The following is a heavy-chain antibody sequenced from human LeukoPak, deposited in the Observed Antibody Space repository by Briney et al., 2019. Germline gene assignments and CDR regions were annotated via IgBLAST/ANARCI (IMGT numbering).Heavy chain of an antibody. J-gene: IGHJ4*02. CDR2: ISTSGSTI. CDR3: AIYAGEPGDY. CDR1: GFTFSGFE. V-gene: IGHV3-48*03. D-gene: IGHD3-16*01. Sequence: GGSLRLPCAASGFTSGFTFSGFEMNWVRQAPGKGLEWLSYISTSGSTIYYADSVKGRFTISRDNAKNSLFLQMNSLRAEDTAIYYCAIYAGEPGDYWGQGTLVTVSS.